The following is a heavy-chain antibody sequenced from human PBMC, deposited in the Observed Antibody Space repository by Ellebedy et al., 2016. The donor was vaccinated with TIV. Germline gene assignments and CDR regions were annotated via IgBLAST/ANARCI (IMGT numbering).Heavy chain of an antibody. D-gene: IGHD3-10*01. CDR3: ARLLGEMGYYYGMDV. J-gene: IGHJ6*02. V-gene: IGHV3-23*01. Sequence: GGSLRLSCAASGFTFSSYAMSWVRQAPGKGLEWVSAISGSGGSTYYADSVKGRFTISRDNSENTLYLQMNSLRAEDTAVYYCARLLGEMGYYYGMDVWGQGTTVTVSS. CDR2: ISGSGGST. CDR1: GFTFSSYA.